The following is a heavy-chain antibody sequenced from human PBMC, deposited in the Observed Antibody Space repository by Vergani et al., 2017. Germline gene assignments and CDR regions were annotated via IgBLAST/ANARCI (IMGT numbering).Heavy chain of an antibody. J-gene: IGHJ5*02. D-gene: IGHD2-2*01. CDR1: GFTFSSYA. CDR3: ARADIVVVPAANVFDP. CDR2: ISYDGSNK. Sequence: QVQLVESGGGVVQPGRSLRLSCAASGFTFSSYAMHWVRQAPGKGLEWVAVISYDGSNKYYADSVKGRFTISRDNSKNTLYLQMNSLRAEDTAVYYCARADIVVVPAANVFDPWGQGTLVTVSS. V-gene: IGHV3-30-3*01.